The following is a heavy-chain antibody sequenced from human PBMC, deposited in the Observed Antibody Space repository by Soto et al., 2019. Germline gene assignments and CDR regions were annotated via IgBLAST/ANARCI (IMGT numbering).Heavy chain of an antibody. CDR1: GGTFSSYA. V-gene: IGHV1-69*13. D-gene: IGHD3-10*01. Sequence: ASVKVSCKASGGTFSSYAISWVRQAPGQGLEWMGGIIPIFGTANYAQKFQGRVTITADESTSTAYMELSSLRSEDTAVYYCARGPRYYGSGSAIYYYYGMDVWGQGTTVTVSS. CDR2: IIPIFGTA. J-gene: IGHJ6*02. CDR3: ARGPRYYGSGSAIYYYYGMDV.